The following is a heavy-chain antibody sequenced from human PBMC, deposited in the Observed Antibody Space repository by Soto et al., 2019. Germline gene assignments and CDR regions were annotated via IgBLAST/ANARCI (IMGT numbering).Heavy chain of an antibody. V-gene: IGHV4-31*03. CDR1: GGSITSSGYY. J-gene: IGHJ4*02. D-gene: IGHD2-2*01. CDR3: ARGGGSTKVDY. CDR2: TSNSGIT. Sequence: QVQLQESGPGLVKPSQTLSLTCTVSGGSITSSGYYWSWIRQHPGEGLEWIGFTSNSGITSYNPSLKSRVTISVDTSSNHFSLNLKSVTAADTAVYYCARGGGSTKVDYWGQGTLVTVSP.